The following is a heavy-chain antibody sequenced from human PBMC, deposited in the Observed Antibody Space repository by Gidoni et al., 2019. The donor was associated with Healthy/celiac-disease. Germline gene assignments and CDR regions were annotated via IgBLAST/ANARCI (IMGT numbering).Heavy chain of an antibody. CDR1: GGSFSGYY. V-gene: IGHV4-34*01. J-gene: IGHJ4*02. Sequence: QVQLQQWGAGLLKPSETLSLTCAVYGGSFSGYYWSWIRQPPGKGLEWIGEINHSGSTNYNPSLKSRVTISVDTSKNQFSLKLSSVTAADTAVYYCARGAGGGGWYMDYWGQGTLVTVSS. CDR2: INHSGST. D-gene: IGHD6-19*01. CDR3: ARGAGGGGWYMDY.